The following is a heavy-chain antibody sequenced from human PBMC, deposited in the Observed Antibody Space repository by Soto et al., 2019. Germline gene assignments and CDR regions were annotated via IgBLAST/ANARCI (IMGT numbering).Heavy chain of an antibody. V-gene: IGHV3-30*18. J-gene: IGHJ6*02. Sequence: QVQLVESGGGVVQPGRSLRLSCAASGFTFSSYGMHWVRQAPGKGLEWVAVISYDGSNKYYADSVKGRFTTSRDNSKNTLYLQMISLRVEDTDVYYCAKDLGAARPNLTPYYYYGMDVWGQGTTVTVSS. CDR2: ISYDGSNK. CDR3: AKDLGAARPNLTPYYYYGMDV. D-gene: IGHD6-6*01. CDR1: GFTFSSYG.